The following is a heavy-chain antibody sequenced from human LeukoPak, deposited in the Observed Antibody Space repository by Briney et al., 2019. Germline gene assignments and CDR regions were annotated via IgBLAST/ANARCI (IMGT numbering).Heavy chain of an antibody. V-gene: IGHV4-31*03. D-gene: IGHD6-13*01. CDR2: IYYSGST. J-gene: IGHJ5*02. CDR3: ARAPSSSTRNWLDP. CDR1: GGSISSGGYY. Sequence: NPSETLSLTCTVSGGSISSGGYYWSWIRQHPGKGLEWIGYIYYSGSTYYNPSLKSRVTISVDTSKNQFSLKLSSVTAADTAVYYCARAPSSSTRNWLDPWGQGTLVTVSS.